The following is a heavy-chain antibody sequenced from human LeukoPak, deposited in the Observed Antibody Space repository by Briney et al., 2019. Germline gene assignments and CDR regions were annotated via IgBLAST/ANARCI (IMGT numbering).Heavy chain of an antibody. J-gene: IGHJ4*02. CDR1: GSPFTNYW. Sequence: GESLQISFEGSGSPFTNYWISWGRPMPGKGLEWMGRINPSDSYTNYSPSFQGHVTFSSDKSISTAYLQWSSLEASDTAMYYCARSDSGDRIWGQGTVVTVSS. D-gene: IGHD4-17*01. V-gene: IGHV5-10-1*01. CDR2: INPSDSYT. CDR3: ARSDSGDRI.